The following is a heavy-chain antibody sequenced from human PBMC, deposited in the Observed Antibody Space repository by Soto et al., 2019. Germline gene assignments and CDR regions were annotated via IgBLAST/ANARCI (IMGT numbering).Heavy chain of an antibody. Sequence: GASVKVSCKASGYTFTSYYMHWVRQAPGQGLEWMGIINPSGGSTSYAQKFQGRVTMTRDTSTSTVYMELSSLRSEDTAVYYCASTSSVFGVVTLPLPFFYWGQGTLVTVSS. J-gene: IGHJ4*02. CDR2: INPSGGST. V-gene: IGHV1-46*03. CDR1: GYTFTSYY. CDR3: ASTSSVFGVVTLPLPFFY. D-gene: IGHD3-3*01.